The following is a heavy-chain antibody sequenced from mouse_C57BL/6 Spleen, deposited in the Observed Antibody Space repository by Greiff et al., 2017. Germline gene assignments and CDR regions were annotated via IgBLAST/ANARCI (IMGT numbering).Heavy chain of an antibody. CDR1: GFSLTSYG. D-gene: IGHD2-4*01. Sequence: VMLEESGPGLVAPSQSLSITCTVSGFSLTSYGVSWVRQPPGKGLEWLGVIWGDGSTNYHSAHISRMSISKDNSKSQVFLKLNSLQTDDTATYYCAKGGIYCDYEGYAMDYWGQGTSVTVSS. CDR2: IWGDGST. CDR3: AKGGIYCDYEGYAMDY. J-gene: IGHJ4*01. V-gene: IGHV2-3*01.